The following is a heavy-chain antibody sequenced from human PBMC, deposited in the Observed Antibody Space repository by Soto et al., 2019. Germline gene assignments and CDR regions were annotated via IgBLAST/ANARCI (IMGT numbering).Heavy chain of an antibody. J-gene: IGHJ5*02. V-gene: IGHV3-53*04. CDR1: GFTVSTNY. D-gene: IGHD5-18*01. CDR3: ARGKVDTAIFNP. Sequence: EVQLVESGGGLVQPGGSLRLSCAASGFTVSTNYMSWVRQAPGKGLEWVSVIYSGGSTYYAHSVKGRFTMSRHNSKNTLDLHMNSLRADDTAVYYCARGKVDTAIFNPWGQGTLVTVSS. CDR2: IYSGGST.